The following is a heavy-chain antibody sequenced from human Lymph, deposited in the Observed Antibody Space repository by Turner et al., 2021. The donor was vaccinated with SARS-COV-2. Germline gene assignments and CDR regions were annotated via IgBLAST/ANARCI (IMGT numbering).Heavy chain of an antibody. V-gene: IGHV3-7*01. CDR2: IKQDGSEK. CDR1: GFTFSYYW. Sequence: VQLVEAGGGLGQPGGSVRPSCAASGFTFSYYWMSWVRQAPGKWLEWVANIKQDGSEKYYVDSVKGRFTISRDNAKNSLFLQMNSLRADDTAVYYCARMGSSSWYFDYWGQGTLVTVSS. CDR3: ARMGSSSWYFDY. D-gene: IGHD1-26*01. J-gene: IGHJ4*02.